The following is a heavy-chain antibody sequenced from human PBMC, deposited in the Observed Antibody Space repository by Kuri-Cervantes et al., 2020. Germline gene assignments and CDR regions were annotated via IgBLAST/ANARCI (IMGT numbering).Heavy chain of an antibody. CDR3: ARPTRPDYYYYMDV. V-gene: IGHV3-66*04. Sequence: GGSLRLSCAASGFTFSSYSMSWVRQAPGEGLEWVLMIYSDGSTYYTGSVKGRFAISRDNSKNTLYLQTNSLRAEDTAVYYCARPTRPDYYYYMDVWGKGTTVTVSS. CDR2: IYSDGST. D-gene: IGHD4-17*01. J-gene: IGHJ6*03. CDR1: GFTFSSYS.